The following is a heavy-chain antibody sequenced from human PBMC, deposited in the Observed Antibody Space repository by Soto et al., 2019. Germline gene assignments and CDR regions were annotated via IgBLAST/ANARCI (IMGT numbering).Heavy chain of an antibody. CDR1: GYSFTGNS. J-gene: IGHJ6*02. Sequence: ASVKVSCKASGYSFTGNSIHWVRQAPGQGLEWMGWIIPIYGTANYAQKFQGRVTITADESTSTAYMELSSLRSEDTAVYYCARVLGTVTTTLLDYYYYYGMDVWGQGTTVTVSS. CDR2: IIPIYGTA. CDR3: ARVLGTVTTTLLDYYYYYGMDV. V-gene: IGHV1-69*13. D-gene: IGHD4-4*01.